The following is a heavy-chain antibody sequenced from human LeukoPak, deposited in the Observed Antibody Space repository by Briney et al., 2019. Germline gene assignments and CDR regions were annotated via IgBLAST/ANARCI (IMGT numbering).Heavy chain of an antibody. CDR2: ISARGSE. V-gene: IGHV3-23*01. D-gene: IGHD3-3*01. CDR3: ARDILEWFYRGDGFDI. CDR1: GFTFSSYA. Sequence: GGSLRLSCAASGFTFSSYAMSWVRHPPGKGLEWVAVISARGSEYYPDSVKGRFTISRDNSKNTLFLQVNSLRAEDTAVYYCARDILEWFYRGDGFDIWGRGTMVTVSS. J-gene: IGHJ3*02.